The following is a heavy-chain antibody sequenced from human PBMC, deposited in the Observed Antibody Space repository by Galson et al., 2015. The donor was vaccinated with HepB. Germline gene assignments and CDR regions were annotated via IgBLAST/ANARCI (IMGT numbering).Heavy chain of an antibody. CDR1: GYTFSNYA. V-gene: IGHV3-23*01. Sequence: SLRLSCAASGYTFSNYAMSWVRQAPGKGLECVAAISRAGDTSDYAESVKGRFTVSRDRSKSTLYLQMNSLRAEDTARYYCVRGTTAPDYWAQGTLVTVSS. D-gene: IGHD2/OR15-2a*01. CDR3: VRGTTAPDY. CDR2: ISRAGDTS. J-gene: IGHJ4*02.